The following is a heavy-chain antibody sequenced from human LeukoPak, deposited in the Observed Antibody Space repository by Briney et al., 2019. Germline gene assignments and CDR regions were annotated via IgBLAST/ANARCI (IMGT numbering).Heavy chain of an antibody. CDR3: ARGELSYYDSSGAPADY. J-gene: IGHJ4*02. Sequence: SETLSLTCTVSGYSISSGYYWGWIRQPPGKGLEWIGSIYHSGSTYYNPSLKSRVTISVDTSKNQFSLKLSSVTAADTAVYYCARGELSYYDSSGAPADYWGQGTLVTVSS. CDR1: GYSISSGYY. D-gene: IGHD3-22*01. CDR2: IYHSGST. V-gene: IGHV4-38-2*02.